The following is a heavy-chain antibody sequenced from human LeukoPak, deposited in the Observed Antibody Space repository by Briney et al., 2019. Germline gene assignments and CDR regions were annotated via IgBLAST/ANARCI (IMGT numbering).Heavy chain of an antibody. CDR3: VRDLRSSSWSYYFDY. Sequence: SETLSLTCTVSGDSIREYYWSWIRQPPGKGLEWIGYVFYSGSTNYNPSLKSRVTTSVDTSKNQLSLKLSSVTAADTAVYYCVRDLRSSSWSYYFDYWGQGTLVTVSS. V-gene: IGHV4-59*01. J-gene: IGHJ4*02. D-gene: IGHD6-13*01. CDR2: VFYSGST. CDR1: GDSIREYY.